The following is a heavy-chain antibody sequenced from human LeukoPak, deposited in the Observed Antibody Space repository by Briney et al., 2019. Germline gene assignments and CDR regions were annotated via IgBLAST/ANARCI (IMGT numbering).Heavy chain of an antibody. Sequence: PGGSLRLSCAASGFTFSRFAMSWVRQAPGKGLEWVSAISGSGGSTFYADSVKGRFTISRDNSKNTQYLQMNSLRAEDTAVYYCAKANTTVITTDYWGQGTLVTVSS. J-gene: IGHJ4*02. CDR2: ISGSGGST. V-gene: IGHV3-23*01. D-gene: IGHD4-23*01. CDR1: GFTFSRFA. CDR3: AKANTTVITTDY.